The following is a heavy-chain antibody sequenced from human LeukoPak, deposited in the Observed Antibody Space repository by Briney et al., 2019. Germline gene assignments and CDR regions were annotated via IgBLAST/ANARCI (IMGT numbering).Heavy chain of an antibody. CDR3: ARDNYGFDY. Sequence: GGSLRLSCAASGVTFSTYAMHWVRQAPGKGLEWVAFISYDGSNKYYADSVKGRFTTSRDNSKNTLYLQMDTLRAEDTAVYYCARDNYGFDYWGQGALVTVSS. CDR1: GVTFSTYA. CDR2: ISYDGSNK. V-gene: IGHV3-30*04. D-gene: IGHD3-10*01. J-gene: IGHJ4*02.